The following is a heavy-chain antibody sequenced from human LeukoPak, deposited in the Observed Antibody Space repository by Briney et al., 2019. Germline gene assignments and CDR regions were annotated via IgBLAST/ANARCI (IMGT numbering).Heavy chain of an antibody. CDR2: INKDGSVN. V-gene: IGHV3-7*03. Sequence: GGSLRLSCEASGFISSNYWMSWVRQAPGKGLEWVANINKDGSVNYPADFTKGRFTFSRDNAKNSLYVQMNSLRAEDTAVYYCARLHLGDPHDSGSPNWFDPWGQGTLVTVSS. J-gene: IGHJ5*02. D-gene: IGHD3-10*01. CDR1: GFISSNYW. CDR3: ARLHLGDPHDSGSPNWFDP.